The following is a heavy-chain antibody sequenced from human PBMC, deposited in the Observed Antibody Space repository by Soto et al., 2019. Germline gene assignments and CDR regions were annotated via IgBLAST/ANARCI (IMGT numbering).Heavy chain of an antibody. CDR2: FGGSGGT. V-gene: IGHV3-23*01. Sequence: EVQVLESGGGLVQPGGSLSLSCVGSGFIFSNYAMAWFRQDPGKGLEWVSGFGGSGGTYYADSVKGRYTISIDNSKNTLYLQMISLRVEDTAVYYCAKSQSSLYYIDVWGKGTAVTVSS. CDR1: GFIFSNYA. CDR3: AKSQSSLYYIDV. J-gene: IGHJ6*03.